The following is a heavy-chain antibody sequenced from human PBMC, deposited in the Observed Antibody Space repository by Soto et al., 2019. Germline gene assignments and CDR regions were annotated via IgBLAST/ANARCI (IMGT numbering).Heavy chain of an antibody. V-gene: IGHV4-34*01. J-gene: IGHJ6*03. CDR3: ARVRREVVVVAATPDYYYYMDV. CDR2: INHSGST. Sequence: SETLSLTCAVYGGSVSGYYWSWIRQPPGKGLEWIGEINHSGSTNYNPSLKSRVTISVDTSKNQFSLKLSSVTAADTAVYYCARVRREVVVVAATPDYYYYMDVWGKGTTVTVSS. D-gene: IGHD2-15*01. CDR1: GGSVSGYY.